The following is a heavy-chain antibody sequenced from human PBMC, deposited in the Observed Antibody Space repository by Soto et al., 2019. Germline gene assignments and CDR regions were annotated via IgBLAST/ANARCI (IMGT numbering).Heavy chain of an antibody. CDR3: AKYTLSPEDH. Sequence: GGSLRLSCAASGFTVSSSYMSWVRQAPGKGLEWVSTLYAGGNTYYADSVKGRFTISRDDAKNTLYLQMNSLRADDTGVYYCAKYTLSPEDHWGQGTXVTVSS. CDR2: LYAGGNT. CDR1: GFTVSSSY. V-gene: IGHV3-66*01. D-gene: IGHD2-15*01. J-gene: IGHJ4*02.